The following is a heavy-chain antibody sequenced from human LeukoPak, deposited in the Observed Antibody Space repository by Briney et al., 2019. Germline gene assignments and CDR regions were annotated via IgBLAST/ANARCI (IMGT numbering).Heavy chain of an antibody. CDR1: GYTFTSYY. Sequence: ASVKVSCKASGYTFTSYYMHWVRQAPGQRLEWMGWINAGNGNTKYSQKFQGRVTITRDTSASTAYMELSSLRSEDTAVYYCARSASDFWSGYPKGPFDYWGQGTLVTVSS. CDR3: ARSASDFWSGYPKGPFDY. CDR2: INAGNGNT. V-gene: IGHV1-3*01. J-gene: IGHJ4*02. D-gene: IGHD3-3*01.